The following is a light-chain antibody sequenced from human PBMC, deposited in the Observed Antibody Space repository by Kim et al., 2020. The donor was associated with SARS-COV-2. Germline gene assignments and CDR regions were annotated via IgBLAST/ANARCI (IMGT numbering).Light chain of an antibody. Sequence: FMLTQSPSVSESPGETVTISCTRSSGSIASNYVKWYQQRPGSAPNTVIYEDNQRPSGVPARFSGSIDSSSNSASLTISGLRTEDEADYYCQSYDSSTPCVFGGGTQLTVL. CDR3: QSYDSSTPCV. V-gene: IGLV6-57*03. J-gene: IGLJ3*02. CDR2: EDN. CDR1: SGSIASNY.